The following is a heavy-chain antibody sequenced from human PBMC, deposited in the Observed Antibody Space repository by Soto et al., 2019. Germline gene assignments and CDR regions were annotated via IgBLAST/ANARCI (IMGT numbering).Heavy chain of an antibody. Sequence: PGGSLRLSCAASGFTFRSYGMHWVRQAPGKGLEWVAVISYDGSNKYYADSVKGRFTISRDNSKNTLYLQMNSLRAEDTAVYYCAKGGVGSTSNAFDIWGQGTMVTVPS. V-gene: IGHV3-30*18. J-gene: IGHJ3*02. CDR1: GFTFRSYG. CDR3: AKGGVGSTSNAFDI. CDR2: ISYDGSNK. D-gene: IGHD1-26*01.